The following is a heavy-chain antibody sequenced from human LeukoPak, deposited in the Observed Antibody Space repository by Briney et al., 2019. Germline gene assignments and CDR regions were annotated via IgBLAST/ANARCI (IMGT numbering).Heavy chain of an antibody. Sequence: ASVKVSCKASGYTFTSYGISWVRQAPGQGLEWMGWISAYNGNTNYAQKLQGRVTMTTDTSTSTAYMELRSLRSEDTAVYYCARDSRYTYYYDSSGYSTDYWGQGTLVTVSS. CDR2: ISAYNGNT. CDR1: GYTFTSYG. CDR3: ARDSRYTYYYDSSGYSTDY. D-gene: IGHD3-22*01. J-gene: IGHJ4*02. V-gene: IGHV1-18*01.